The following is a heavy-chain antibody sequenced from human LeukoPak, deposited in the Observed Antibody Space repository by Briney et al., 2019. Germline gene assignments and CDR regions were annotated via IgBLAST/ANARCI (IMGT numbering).Heavy chain of an antibody. D-gene: IGHD3-16*01. CDR1: GFTVRCNQ. CDR3: ARVPSWDYYYYMDV. Sequence: GSLRLSCSTSGFTVRCNQISWVRPAPGKGLEGGSVIYSGGSTYYADSVKGRFTISRDNSKNTLYLQMNSLRAEDTAVYYCARVPSWDYYYYMDVWGKGTTVTVSS. CDR2: IYSGGST. V-gene: IGHV3-53*01. J-gene: IGHJ6*03.